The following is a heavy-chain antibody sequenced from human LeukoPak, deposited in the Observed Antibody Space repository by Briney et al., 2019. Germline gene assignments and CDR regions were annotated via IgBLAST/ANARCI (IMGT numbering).Heavy chain of an antibody. V-gene: IGHV3-23*01. CDR3: AKGSGYYGSGSYSLVY. CDR2: ISGSGSST. CDR1: GFTFSSYA. J-gene: IGHJ4*02. D-gene: IGHD3-10*01. Sequence: GGSLRLSCAASGFTFSSYAMSWVRQAPGKGLEWVSAISGSGSSTYYADSVKGRFTISRDNSKNTLYLQMNSLRAEDTAVYYCAKGSGYYGSGSYSLVYWGQGTLVTVSS.